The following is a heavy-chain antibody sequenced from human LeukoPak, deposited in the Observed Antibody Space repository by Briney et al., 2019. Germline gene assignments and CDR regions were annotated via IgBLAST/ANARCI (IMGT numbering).Heavy chain of an antibody. CDR2: IYYSGST. J-gene: IGHJ4*02. Sequence: SETLSLTCTVSGGSISSYYWSWIRQPPGKGLEWIGYIYYSGSTNYNPSLKSRVTISVDTSKNQFSLKLSSVTAADTAVYYCARDPYYYGSGSYLDWGQGTLATVSS. V-gene: IGHV4-59*01. D-gene: IGHD3-10*01. CDR3: ARDPYYYGSGSYLD. CDR1: GGSISSYY.